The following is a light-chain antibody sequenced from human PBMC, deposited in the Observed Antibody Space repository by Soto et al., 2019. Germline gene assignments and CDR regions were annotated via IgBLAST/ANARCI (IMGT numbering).Light chain of an antibody. V-gene: IGKV3-15*01. CDR2: DAS. CDR3: QQYSNWPLT. CDR1: QSLTTN. Sequence: EVVMTQSPGTLSVSPGERAILSCRASQSLTTNLAWYQQKPGQAPRLLIHDASTRATGIPARFSGSGSGREFTLTISSLQSEDSAVYYCQQYSNWPLTFGQGTRLEIK. J-gene: IGKJ5*01.